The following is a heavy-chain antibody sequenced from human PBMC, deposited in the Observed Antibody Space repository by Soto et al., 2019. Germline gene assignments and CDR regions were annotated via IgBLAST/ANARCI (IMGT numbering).Heavy chain of an antibody. Sequence: QVQLQQWGAGLLKPSETLSLTCAVYGGSFSGYYWSWIRQPPGKGLEWIGEIKHSGSTSYNLSLKSRVTISLDTSKNKLSLKLSSVTAANTAVYYCARARDSRRLGVYAFDIWGQGTMVTVSS. CDR1: GGSFSGYY. CDR3: ARARDSRRLGVYAFDI. J-gene: IGHJ3*02. CDR2: IKHSGST. D-gene: IGHD6-13*01. V-gene: IGHV4-34*01.